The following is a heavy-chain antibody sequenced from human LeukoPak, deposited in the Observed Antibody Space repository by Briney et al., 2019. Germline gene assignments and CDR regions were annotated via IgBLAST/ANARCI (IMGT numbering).Heavy chain of an antibody. Sequence: GGSLRLSCVVSGITLSNYGMSWVRQAPGKGLEWVSGISERGGSTNYADSVKGRFSISRDTSKNTVYLQMSSLRVEDTAVYFCAKRGIVIRAVIIIGFHKEAYYFDYWGQGILVTVSS. CDR3: AKRGIVIRAVIIIGFHKEAYYFDY. CDR1: GITLSNYG. J-gene: IGHJ4*02. D-gene: IGHD3-10*01. V-gene: IGHV3-23*01. CDR2: ISERGGST.